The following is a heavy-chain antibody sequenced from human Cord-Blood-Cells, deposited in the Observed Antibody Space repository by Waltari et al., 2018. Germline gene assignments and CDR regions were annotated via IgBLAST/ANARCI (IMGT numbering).Heavy chain of an antibody. V-gene: IGHV4-34*01. CDR2: INHSGST. CDR3: ARRGVKDLDY. CDR1: GGSFSCSY. J-gene: IGHJ4*02. D-gene: IGHD2-21*01. Sequence: QVQLQQWGAGLLKPSETLSLTCAVYGGSFSCSYWSLIRQPPGKGLEWIGEINHSGSTNYNPSLKSRVTISVDTSKNQFSLKLSSVTAADTAVYYCARRGVKDLDYWGQGTLVTVSS.